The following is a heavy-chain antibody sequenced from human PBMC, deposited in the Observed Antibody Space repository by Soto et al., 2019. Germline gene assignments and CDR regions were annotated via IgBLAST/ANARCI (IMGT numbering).Heavy chain of an antibody. CDR3: ARGGRSAYYYYMGV. CDR2: VYYSGST. CDR1: GGSISTYD. J-gene: IGHJ6*03. V-gene: IGHV4-59*01. Sequence: SETLSLTCTVSGGSISTYDWSWVRQPPGKGLEWIGYVYYSGSTNYNPSLKSRVTISVDTSKNQFSLKLTSVTAADTAMYYCARGGRSAYYYYMGVWGKGTTVTVSS.